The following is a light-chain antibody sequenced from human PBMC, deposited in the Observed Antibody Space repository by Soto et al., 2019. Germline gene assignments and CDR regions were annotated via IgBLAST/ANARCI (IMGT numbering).Light chain of an antibody. CDR3: QQYNNWPPLT. Sequence: EVVMTQSPATLSLSPGERATLSCRASQSVSSSLAWYQQRPGQVPRLLIYDASTRATGIPARFSGSGSGTEFTLSISRLQSEDFAVYYCQQYNNWPPLTFGGGTKVEIK. CDR1: QSVSSS. J-gene: IGKJ4*01. CDR2: DAS. V-gene: IGKV3-15*01.